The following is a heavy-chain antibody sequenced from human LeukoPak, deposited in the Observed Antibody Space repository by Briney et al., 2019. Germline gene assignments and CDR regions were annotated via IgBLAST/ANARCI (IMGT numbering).Heavy chain of an antibody. CDR3: AKDRGYLATTPDY. J-gene: IGHJ4*02. CDR1: GFTFSSYD. V-gene: IGHV3-23*01. D-gene: IGHD3-10*01. Sequence: GGSLRLSCAASGFTFSSYDMIWVRQAPGKGLEWVSTVSGSGTSTYYADPAKGRFTISRDNSKNMVYLQMNNLRVEDTAVHYCAKDRGYLATTPDYWGQGTLVTVSS. CDR2: VSGSGTST.